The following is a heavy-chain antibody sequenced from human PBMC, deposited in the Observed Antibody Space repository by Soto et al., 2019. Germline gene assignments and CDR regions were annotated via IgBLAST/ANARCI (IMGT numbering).Heavy chain of an antibody. CDR1: GFTFSSYG. CDR2: ISYDGSNK. CDR3: AKARATYYDFWSGYYWVLDY. D-gene: IGHD3-3*01. Sequence: LRVSCAASGFTFSSYGMHWVRQAPGKGLEWVAVISYDGSNKYYADSVKGRFTISRDNSKNTLYLQMNSLRAEDTAVYYCAKARATYYDFWSGYYWVLDYWGQGTLVTVSS. J-gene: IGHJ4*02. V-gene: IGHV3-30*18.